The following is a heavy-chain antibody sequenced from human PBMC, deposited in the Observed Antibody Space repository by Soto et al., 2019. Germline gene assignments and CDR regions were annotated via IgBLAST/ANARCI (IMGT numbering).Heavy chain of an antibody. CDR2: VSIGGST. CDR1: GFTFSSYA. D-gene: IGHD2-15*01. CDR3: AKRRGAGGHFDY. V-gene: IGHV3-23*01. Sequence: DVQLLESGGGLVLPEGSLRLSCAASGFTFSSYAMGWVRQGPGKGLEWVAVVSIGGSTHYADSVRGRFTISRDNSKNTLSLQMNSLTAEDTAVYFCAKRRGAGGHFDYWGQGALVTVS. J-gene: IGHJ4*02.